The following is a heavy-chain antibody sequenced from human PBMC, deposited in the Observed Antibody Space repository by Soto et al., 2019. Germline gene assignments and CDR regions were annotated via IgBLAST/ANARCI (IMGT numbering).Heavy chain of an antibody. V-gene: IGHV3-15*07. Sequence: EVQLVESGGGLVKPGGSLRLSCAASGFTFNNAWMNWVRQAPGKGLEWVGRVKSSSYGGTADYAAPVKDRFIISRDDSIDTLYLHMNSLQTEDSAVYYCTAYTINIRCVYVWGQGTMVTVSS. J-gene: IGHJ3*01. CDR1: GFTFNNAW. CDR3: TAYTINIRCVYV. CDR2: VKSSSYGGTA.